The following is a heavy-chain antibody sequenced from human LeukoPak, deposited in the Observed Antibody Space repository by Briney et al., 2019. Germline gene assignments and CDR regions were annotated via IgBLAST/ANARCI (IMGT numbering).Heavy chain of an antibody. CDR3: ARVNYYGSGSYSYYYYMDV. CDR1: GGSFSGYY. J-gene: IGHJ6*03. V-gene: IGHV4-34*01. D-gene: IGHD3-10*01. Sequence: KASETLSLTCAVYGGSFSGYYWSWIRQPPGKGLEWIGEINHSGRTNYNPSLKSRVTISVDTPKNQFSLKLSSVTAADTAVYYCARVNYYGSGSYSYYYYMDVWGKGTTVTISS. CDR2: INHSGRT.